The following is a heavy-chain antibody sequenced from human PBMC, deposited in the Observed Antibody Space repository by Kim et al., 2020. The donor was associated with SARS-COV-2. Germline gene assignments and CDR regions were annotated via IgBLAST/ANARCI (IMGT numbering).Heavy chain of an antibody. CDR2: INTNTGNP. CDR3: AREGYSYGYDYFDY. CDR1: GYTFTSYA. V-gene: IGHV7-4-1*02. J-gene: IGHJ4*02. Sequence: ASVKVSCKASGYTFTSYAMNWVRQAPGQGLEWMGWINTNTGNPTYAQGFTGRFVFSLDTSVSTAYLQISSLKAEDTAVYYCAREGYSYGYDYFDYWGQGTLVTVSS. D-gene: IGHD5-18*01.